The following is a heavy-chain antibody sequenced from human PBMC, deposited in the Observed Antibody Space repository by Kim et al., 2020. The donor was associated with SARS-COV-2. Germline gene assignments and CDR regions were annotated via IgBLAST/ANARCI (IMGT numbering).Heavy chain of an antibody. CDR2: IYYSGST. CDR3: ARHGDIVVVPAAIKGRDAFDI. V-gene: IGHV4-39*01. Sequence: SETLSLTCTVSGGSISSSSYYWGWIRQPPGKGLEWIGSIYYSGSTYYNPSLKSRVTISVDTSKNQFSLKLSSVTAADTAVYYCARHGDIVVVPAAIKGRDAFDIWGQGTMVTVSS. CDR1: GGSISSSSYY. D-gene: IGHD2-2*02. J-gene: IGHJ3*02.